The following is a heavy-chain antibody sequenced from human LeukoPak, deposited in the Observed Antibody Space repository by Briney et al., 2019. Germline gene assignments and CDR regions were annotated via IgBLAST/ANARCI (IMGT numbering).Heavy chain of an antibody. CDR3: ATSRTLWFGESAYYFDY. D-gene: IGHD3-10*01. J-gene: IGHJ4*02. CDR1: GFTFDDYA. V-gene: IGHV3-9*01. CDR2: ISWNSGSI. Sequence: GGSLRLSCAASGFTFDDYAMHWVRQAPGKGLEWVSGISWNSGSIGYADSVKGRFTISRDNSKNTLYLQMNSLRAEDTAVYYCATSRTLWFGESAYYFDYWGQGTLVTVSS.